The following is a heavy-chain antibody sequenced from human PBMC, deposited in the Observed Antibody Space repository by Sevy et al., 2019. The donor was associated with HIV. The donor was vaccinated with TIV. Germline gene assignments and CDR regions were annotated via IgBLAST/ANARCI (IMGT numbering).Heavy chain of an antibody. CDR3: ARSTILGDNWFDP. CDR1: GYTFTGYY. D-gene: IGHD3-3*01. V-gene: IGHV1-2*02. CDR2: INPNSGGT. J-gene: IGHJ5*02. Sequence: ASVKVSCKASGYTFTGYYMHWVRQAPGQGLEWMGWINPNSGGTNYAQKFQGRVTMTRDTSISTAYMELSRLRSDDTAVYYCARSTILGDNWFDPWGQGTLVTVSS.